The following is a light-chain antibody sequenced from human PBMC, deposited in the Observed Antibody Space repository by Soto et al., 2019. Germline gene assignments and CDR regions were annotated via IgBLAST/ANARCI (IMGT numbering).Light chain of an antibody. V-gene: IGKV4-1*01. J-gene: IGKJ2*01. CDR2: WAS. CDR1: QSVLYSSNNKDY. Sequence: DIVMTQSPDSLAVSLGERVTINCRSSQSVLYSSNNKDYLAWYQQKPGQPPKLLIYWASTRELGVPDRFSGSGSGTDFTRTISSLQAEDVAVYYCQQYYITPYTFGQGTKLEMK. CDR3: QQYYITPYT.